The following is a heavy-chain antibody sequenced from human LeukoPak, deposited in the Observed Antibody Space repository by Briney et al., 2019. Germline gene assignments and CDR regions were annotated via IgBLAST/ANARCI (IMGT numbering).Heavy chain of an antibody. CDR3: ARMDCSSTSCYRYYYGMDV. D-gene: IGHD2-2*01. CDR2: INPNSGGT. V-gene: IGHV1-2*02. J-gene: IGHJ6*02. Sequence: ASVKVSCKASGYTFTVYYIHWVRQAPGQGLEWVGWINPNSGGTDYVQKFQGRVTMTRDTSISTAYMELSRLSYDDTAVYYCARMDCSSTSCYRYYYGMDVWGQGTTVTVSS. CDR1: GYTFTVYY.